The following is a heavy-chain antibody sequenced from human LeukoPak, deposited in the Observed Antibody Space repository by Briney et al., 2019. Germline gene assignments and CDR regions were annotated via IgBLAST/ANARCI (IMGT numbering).Heavy chain of an antibody. J-gene: IGHJ4*02. V-gene: IGHV3-11*01. Sequence: PGGSLRLSCAASGFTFSDYYMSWIRQAPGKGLEWVSYISSSGSTIYYADSVKGRFTISRDNAKNSLYLQMNSLRAEDTAVYYCAKPGIAAKNLYYFDYWGQGTLVTVSS. CDR1: GFTFSDYY. CDR2: ISSSGSTI. D-gene: IGHD6-25*01. CDR3: AKPGIAAKNLYYFDY.